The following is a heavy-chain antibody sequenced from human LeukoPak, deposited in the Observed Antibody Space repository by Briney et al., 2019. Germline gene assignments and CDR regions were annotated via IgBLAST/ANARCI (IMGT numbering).Heavy chain of an antibody. V-gene: IGHV3-33*01. CDR1: GFTFSSYG. CDR3: ARTTSSGYFVNAFDI. Sequence: GGSLRLSCAASGFTFSSYGMHWVRQAPGKGLEWVAVIWYDGSNKYYADSVKGRFTISRDNSKNTLYLQMNSLRAEDTAVYYCARTTSSGYFVNAFDIWGQGTMVTVSS. CDR2: IWYDGSNK. J-gene: IGHJ3*02. D-gene: IGHD3-22*01.